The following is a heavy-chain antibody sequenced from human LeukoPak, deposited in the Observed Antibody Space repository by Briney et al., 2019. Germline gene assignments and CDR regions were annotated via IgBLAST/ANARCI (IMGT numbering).Heavy chain of an antibody. CDR3: ARGSPAYLEWVSTFDY. CDR2: IYTSGST. Sequence: PSQTLSLTCTVSGGSISSGSYYWSWIRQPAGKGLEWIGRIYTSGSTNYNPSLKSRVTISVDTSKNQFSLKLSSVTAADTAVYYCARGSPAYLEWVSTFDYWGQGTLVTVSS. V-gene: IGHV4-61*02. CDR1: GGSISSGSYY. D-gene: IGHD3-3*01. J-gene: IGHJ4*02.